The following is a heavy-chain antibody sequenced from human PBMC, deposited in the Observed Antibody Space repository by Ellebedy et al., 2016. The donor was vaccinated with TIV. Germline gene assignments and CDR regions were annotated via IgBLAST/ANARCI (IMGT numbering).Heavy chain of an antibody. CDR2: LKEDGSEK. CDR3: VRKGGRFDAFDS. J-gene: IGHJ3*02. V-gene: IGHV3-7*03. D-gene: IGHD1-14*01. Sequence: PGGSLRLSCAASGFTFSGYWMSWVRQSPGKGLEWVANLKEDGSEKNYVDSVKGRFTISRDNAKKSLYLQMSSLRVEDTAIYYCVRKGGRFDAFDSWGQGTVVTVSS. CDR1: GFTFSGYW.